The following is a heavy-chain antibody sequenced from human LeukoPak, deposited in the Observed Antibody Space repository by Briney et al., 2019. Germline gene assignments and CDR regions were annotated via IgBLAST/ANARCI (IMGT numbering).Heavy chain of an antibody. V-gene: IGHV3-20*04. CDR2: NNWNGGST. CDR1: GFFLNNYG. D-gene: IGHD3-10*01. CDR3: ARTRTSGGYSASDY. J-gene: IGHJ4*02. Sequence: GGSLRLSCAVSGFFLNNYGMTWVRQAPGKGLEWVSGNNWNGGSTGYADSVRGRFTISRDNAKNCLYLQMNSLRAEDTALYYCARTRTSGGYSASDYWGQGTLVTVSS.